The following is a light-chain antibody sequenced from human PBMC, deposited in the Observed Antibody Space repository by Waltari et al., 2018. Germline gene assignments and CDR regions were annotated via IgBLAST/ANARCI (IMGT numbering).Light chain of an antibody. CDR2: GAT. Sequence: EIAVMQSPATLSVSPGERATLSCRASQSIGVNLAWYQHKPGQAPRLLIFGATTRAAGIPARFRGTASGTEVTLTINSLQSEDFAVYYCQQYKEWPLRTFGQGTRVEVK. J-gene: IGKJ1*01. V-gene: IGKV3-15*01. CDR1: QSIGVN. CDR3: QQYKEWPLRT.